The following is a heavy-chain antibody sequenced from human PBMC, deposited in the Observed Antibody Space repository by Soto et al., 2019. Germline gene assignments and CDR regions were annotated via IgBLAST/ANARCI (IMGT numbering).Heavy chain of an antibody. CDR2: IIPIFGTA. Sequence: QVQLVQSGAEVKQPGSSVKVSCKASGGTFSSYAISWVRQAPGQGLEWMGGIIPIFGTANYAQKFQGRVTITADKSTSTAYMELSSLRSEDTAVYYCARVPYCSGGSCYSEALFDYWGQGTLVTVSS. CDR1: GGTFSSYA. J-gene: IGHJ4*02. V-gene: IGHV1-69*06. CDR3: ARVPYCSGGSCYSEALFDY. D-gene: IGHD2-15*01.